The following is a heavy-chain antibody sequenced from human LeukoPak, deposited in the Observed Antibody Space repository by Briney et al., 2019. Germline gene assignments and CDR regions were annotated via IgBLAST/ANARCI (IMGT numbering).Heavy chain of an antibody. J-gene: IGHJ5*02. CDR2: IYHSGST. CDR3: ARDRRGFDP. V-gene: IGHV4-30-2*05. Sequence: SETLSLTCAVSGGSISSGGYSWSWIRQPPGKGLEWIGYIYHSGSTYYNPSLKSRVTISVDTSKNQFSLKLSSVTAADTAVYYCARDRRGFDPWGQGTLVTVSS. CDR1: GGSISSGGYS.